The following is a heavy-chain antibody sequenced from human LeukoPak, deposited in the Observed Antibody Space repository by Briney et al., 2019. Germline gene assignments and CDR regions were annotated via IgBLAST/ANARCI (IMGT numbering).Heavy chain of an antibody. J-gene: IGHJ4*02. Sequence: SETLSLTCTVSGGSISGYYWSWIRQPAGKGLEWIGRIYTSGSTNYNPSLKSRVTMSLDTSKNQFSLKLSSVTAADTAVYYCARSGLDSIFLLGPYLHWGQGTLVTVSS. V-gene: IGHV4-4*07. CDR3: ARSGLDSIFLLGPYLH. CDR1: GGSISGYY. D-gene: IGHD2/OR15-2a*01. CDR2: IYTSGST.